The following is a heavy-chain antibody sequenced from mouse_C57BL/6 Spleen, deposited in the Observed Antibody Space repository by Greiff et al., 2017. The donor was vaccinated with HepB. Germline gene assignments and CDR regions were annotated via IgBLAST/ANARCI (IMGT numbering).Heavy chain of an antibody. J-gene: IGHJ2*01. D-gene: IGHD1-1*01. CDR2: IDPSDSET. CDR3: AREVYYGSSSDYFDY. Sequence: QVQLQQPGAELVRPGSSVKLSCKASGYTFTSYWMHWVKQRPIQGLEWIGNIDPSDSETHYNQKFKDKATLTVDKSSSTAYMQLSSLTSEDSAVYYCAREVYYGSSSDYFDYWGQGTTLTVSS. V-gene: IGHV1-52*01. CDR1: GYTFTSYW.